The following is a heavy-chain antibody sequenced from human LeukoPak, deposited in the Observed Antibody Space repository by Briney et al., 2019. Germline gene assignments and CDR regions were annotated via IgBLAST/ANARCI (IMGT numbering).Heavy chain of an antibody. CDR3: AVNPLRSGYYIDY. D-gene: IGHD3-22*01. J-gene: IGHJ4*02. V-gene: IGHV3-23*01. Sequence: GGSLRLSCAASGFTFSSYAMSWVRQAPGKGLEWVSAISGSGGSTYYADSVKGRFTISRDNSKNTLYLQMNSLRAEDTAVYYCAVNPLRSGYYIDYWGQGTLVTVSS. CDR1: GFTFSSYA. CDR2: ISGSGGST.